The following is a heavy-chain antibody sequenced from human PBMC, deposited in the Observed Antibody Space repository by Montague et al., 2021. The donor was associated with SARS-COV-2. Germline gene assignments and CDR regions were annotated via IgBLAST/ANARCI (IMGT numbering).Heavy chain of an antibody. Sequence: CAISGDSVADDRGSWNGIRQAPPTGLELLCRTYYRSRWFDHYEVXMKGRISIKADTSKNQFSLQLDSVTPEDTAVYYCARGDGLGPYTGYAFDIWGQGTLVTVSS. CDR1: GDSVADDRGS. CDR2: TYYRSRWFD. J-gene: IGHJ3*02. CDR3: ARGDGLGPYTGYAFDI. V-gene: IGHV6-1*01. D-gene: IGHD3-16*01.